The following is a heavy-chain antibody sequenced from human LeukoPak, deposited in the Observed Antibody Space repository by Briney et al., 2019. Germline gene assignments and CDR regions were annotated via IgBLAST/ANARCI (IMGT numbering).Heavy chain of an antibody. Sequence: SETLSLTCAVYGGSFSGYYWSWIRQPPGKGLEWIGEINHSGSTNYNPSLKSRVTISVDTSKTQFSLKLSSVTAADTAVYYCARGVFRWNYITSDYWGQGTLVTVSS. D-gene: IGHD1-7*01. J-gene: IGHJ4*02. CDR3: ARGVFRWNYITSDY. CDR1: GGSFSGYY. CDR2: INHSGST. V-gene: IGHV4-34*01.